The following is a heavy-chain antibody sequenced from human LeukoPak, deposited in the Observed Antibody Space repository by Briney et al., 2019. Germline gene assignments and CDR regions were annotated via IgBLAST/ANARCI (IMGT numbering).Heavy chain of an antibody. Sequence: PGGPLRLSCAASGSSFIAYAMNWVRHAPGKGLEWISYISFERDLIHFAHSVKGRFTISRDNAKKSLYLQMNSLRAEDTAVYHCARDGSGSDYRDRFDYWGQGTLVTVSS. D-gene: IGHD3-10*01. CDR2: ISFERDLI. CDR1: GSSFIAYA. CDR3: ARDGSGSDYRDRFDY. J-gene: IGHJ4*02. V-gene: IGHV3-48*01.